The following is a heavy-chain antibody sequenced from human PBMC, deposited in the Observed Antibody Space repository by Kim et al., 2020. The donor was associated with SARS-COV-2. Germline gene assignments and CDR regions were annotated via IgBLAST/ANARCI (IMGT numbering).Heavy chain of an antibody. CDR2: INHSGST. V-gene: IGHV4-34*01. CDR1: GGSFSGYY. J-gene: IGHJ6*03. CDR3: ARGNNGYSNYVTYYYYYYYRDV. D-gene: IGHD4-4*01. Sequence: SETLSLTCAVYGGSFSGYYWSWIRQPPGKGLEWIGEINHSGSTNYNPSLKSRVTISVDTSKNQFSLKLSSVTAADTAVYYCARGNNGYSNYVTYYYYYYYRDVWGKGTTVTVSS.